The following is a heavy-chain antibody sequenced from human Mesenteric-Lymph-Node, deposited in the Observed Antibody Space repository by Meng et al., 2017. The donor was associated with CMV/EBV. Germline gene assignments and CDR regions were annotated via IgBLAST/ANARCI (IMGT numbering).Heavy chain of an antibody. CDR1: GFNFNNYG. CDR3: AGGGPAIFSPFDP. J-gene: IGHJ5*02. Sequence: GGSLRLSCAASGFNFNNYGMHWVRQAPGKGLEWVAVIWYDGSNKYYADSVKGRFTISRDNSKNTLYLQMRSLTAEDTAVYYCAGGGPAIFSPFDPWGQGTLVTVSS. CDR2: IWYDGSNK. D-gene: IGHD3-3*01. V-gene: IGHV3-33*01.